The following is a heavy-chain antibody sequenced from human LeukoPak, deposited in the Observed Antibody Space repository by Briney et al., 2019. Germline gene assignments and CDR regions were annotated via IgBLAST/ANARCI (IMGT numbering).Heavy chain of an antibody. J-gene: IGHJ6*03. CDR2: ISGSGGST. CDR1: GFTFSSYA. CDR3: AKNNLDYYYYMDV. Sequence: QAGGSLRLSCAASGFTFSSYAMSWVRQAPGKGLEWVSAISGSGGSTYYADSVKGRFTISRDNSKNTLYLQMNSLRAEDTAVYYCAKNNLDYYYYMDVWGKGTTVTVSS. D-gene: IGHD1/OR15-1a*01. V-gene: IGHV3-23*01.